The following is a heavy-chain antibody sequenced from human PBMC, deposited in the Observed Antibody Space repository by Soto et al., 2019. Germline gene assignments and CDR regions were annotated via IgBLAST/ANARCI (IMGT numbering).Heavy chain of an antibody. D-gene: IGHD3-9*01. CDR3: ARDFDVNTALDYWYFDL. V-gene: IGHV4-4*07. CDR1: GGSTSGKY. CDR2: IYSSGRT. J-gene: IGHJ2*01. Sequence: QVHLQESGPGVVKASETLSLTCSLSGGSTSGKYWSWIRQSAGKGLEWIGRIYSSGRTHYNPSLGSRVSMSVAQNSFSLRLTSVTAADTAIYYCARDFDVNTALDYWYFDLWGRGTQVSVSS.